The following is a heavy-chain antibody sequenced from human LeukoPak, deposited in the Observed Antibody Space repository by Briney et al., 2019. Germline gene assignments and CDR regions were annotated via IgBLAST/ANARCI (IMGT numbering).Heavy chain of an antibody. CDR3: AKDDGWLQYNY. D-gene: IGHD5-24*01. J-gene: IGHJ4*02. Sequence: GGSLRLSCAASGFTFRSFEMNWVRQAPGKGLEWVSGISGSGDTTYYADSVKGRFTISRDNSKNTVYLQMNSLRAEDTAVYYCAKDDGWLQYNYWGQGTLVTVSS. V-gene: IGHV3-23*01. CDR2: ISGSGDTT. CDR1: GFTFRSFE.